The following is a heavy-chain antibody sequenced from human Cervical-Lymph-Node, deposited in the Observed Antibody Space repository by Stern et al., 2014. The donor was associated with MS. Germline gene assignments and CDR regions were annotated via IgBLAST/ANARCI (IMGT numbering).Heavy chain of an antibody. Sequence: VQLEESGAEVKKPGASVKVSCKASGYTFTSYDINWVRQATGQGLEWMGWMNPNSANTGYAQKFQGRVTMTRNTSISTAYMELSSLRSEDTAVYYCARGDYSGSYYPFDYWGQGTLVTVSS. CDR1: GYTFTSYD. CDR3: ARGDYSGSYYPFDY. V-gene: IGHV1-8*01. D-gene: IGHD1-26*01. CDR2: MNPNSANT. J-gene: IGHJ4*02.